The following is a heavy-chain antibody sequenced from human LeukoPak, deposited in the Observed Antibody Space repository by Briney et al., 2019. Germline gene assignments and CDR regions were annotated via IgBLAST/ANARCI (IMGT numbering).Heavy chain of an antibody. V-gene: IGHV4-31*03. CDR2: IYYSGST. CDR1: GGSISSGGYY. CDR3: ASPFFQWGGRNGSGWSYRDGL. Sequence: SETLSLTCTVSGGSISSGGYYWSWLRQHPGKGLEWIGYIYYSGSTYYNPSLKSRVTISVDTSKNQFSLKLSSVTAADTAVYYCASPFFQWGGRNGSGWSYRDGLWGQGTLVTVSS. D-gene: IGHD6-19*01. J-gene: IGHJ4*02.